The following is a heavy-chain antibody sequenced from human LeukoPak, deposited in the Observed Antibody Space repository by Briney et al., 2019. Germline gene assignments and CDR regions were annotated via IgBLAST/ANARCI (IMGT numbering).Heavy chain of an antibody. CDR1: GFTFSDYY. J-gene: IGHJ4*02. CDR2: ISSKGTSK. Sequence: GGSLRLSCAASGFTFSDYYMSWIRQAPGKGLEWVSYISSKGTSKYYADSVKGRFSISRDNAKNLMYLQMNSLRVEDTAVYYCASTRGSYSGSEDFDFWGQGALVTVSS. V-gene: IGHV3-11*04. CDR3: ASTRGSYSGSEDFDF. D-gene: IGHD5-12*01.